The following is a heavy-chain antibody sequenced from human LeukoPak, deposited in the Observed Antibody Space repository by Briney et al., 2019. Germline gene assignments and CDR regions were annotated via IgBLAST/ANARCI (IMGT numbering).Heavy chain of an antibody. J-gene: IGHJ4*02. D-gene: IGHD3-10*01. CDR2: INPSGGST. Sequence: ASVKVSCKASGYTFTSYYMHWVRQAPGQGLEWMGIINPSGGSTSYAQKFQGRVTMTRDTSTSTVYMELSSLRSEDTAVYYCAAMVRGVANTIAPFDYRGQGTLVTVSS. CDR3: AAMVRGVANTIAPFDY. V-gene: IGHV1-46*01. CDR1: GYTFTSYY.